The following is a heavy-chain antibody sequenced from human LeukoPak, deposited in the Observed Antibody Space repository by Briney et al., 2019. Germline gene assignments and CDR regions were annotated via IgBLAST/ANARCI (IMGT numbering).Heavy chain of an antibody. J-gene: IGHJ4*02. CDR3: AKQEYEYYDILTGYYFPDY. V-gene: IGHV3-23*01. D-gene: IGHD3-9*01. CDR2: ISGSGGST. CDR1: GFTFSSYA. Sequence: PGGSLRLSCAASGFTFSSYAMSWVRQAPGKGLEWVSAISGSGGSTYYADSVEGRFTISRDNSKNTLYLQMNSLRAEDTAVYYCAKQEYEYYDILTGYYFPDYWGQGTLVTVSS.